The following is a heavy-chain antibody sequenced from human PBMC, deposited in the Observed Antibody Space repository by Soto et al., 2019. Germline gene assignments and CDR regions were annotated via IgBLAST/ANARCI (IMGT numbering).Heavy chain of an antibody. Sequence: SETLSLTCTVSGGSISSSSTYYWSWIRQPPGKGLEWIGYIYYSGSTNYNPSLKSRVTISVDTSKNQFSLKLSSVTAADTAVYYCAGSSIAAQRSTNWFDPWGQGTLVTVSS. D-gene: IGHD6-25*01. CDR2: IYYSGST. CDR1: GGSISSSSTYY. CDR3: AGSSIAAQRSTNWFDP. V-gene: IGHV4-61*01. J-gene: IGHJ5*02.